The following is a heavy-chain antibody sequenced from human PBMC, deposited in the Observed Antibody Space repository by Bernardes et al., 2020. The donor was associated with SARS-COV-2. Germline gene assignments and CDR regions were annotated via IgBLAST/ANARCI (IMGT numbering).Heavy chain of an antibody. Sequence: SETLSLTCAVYGGSFSGYYWSWIRQPPGKGLEWIGEINHSGSSNYNPSLKSRVTISVDTSKYQFSLKLRSVTAADTAVYYCARLSATPDTAGVYHYYGVDVWGQGTTVTVSS. CDR1: GGSFSGYY. CDR3: ARLSATPDTAGVYHYYGVDV. J-gene: IGHJ6*02. V-gene: IGHV4-34*01. D-gene: IGHD3-10*01. CDR2: INHSGSS.